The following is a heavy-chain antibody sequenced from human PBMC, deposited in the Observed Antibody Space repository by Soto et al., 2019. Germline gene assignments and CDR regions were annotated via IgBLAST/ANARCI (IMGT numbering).Heavy chain of an antibody. CDR3: AREDILGTRSFDY. D-gene: IGHD1-26*01. J-gene: IGHJ4*02. CDR1: GFIFSKYS. CDR2: ISSNSVTI. Sequence: GSLRLSCGASGFIFSKYSMNWVRQAPGKGLEWLSYISSNSVTIYYADSVRGRFTIFRDNAKNSLYLQMNSLRDEDTAVYYCAREDILGTRSFDYWGQGALVTVSS. V-gene: IGHV3-48*02.